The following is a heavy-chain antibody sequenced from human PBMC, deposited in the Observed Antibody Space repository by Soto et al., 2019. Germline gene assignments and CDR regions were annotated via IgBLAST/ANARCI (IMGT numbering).Heavy chain of an antibody. CDR1: GYTFTYRY. Sequence: SVKVSCKASGYTFTYRYLHWVRQAPGQALEWMGWITPFNGNTNYAQKFQDRVTITRDRSMSTAYMELSSLRSEDTAMYYCALETEYYFDYWGQGTLVTVSS. D-gene: IGHD1-1*01. CDR3: ALETEYYFDY. CDR2: ITPFNGNT. J-gene: IGHJ4*02. V-gene: IGHV1-45*02.